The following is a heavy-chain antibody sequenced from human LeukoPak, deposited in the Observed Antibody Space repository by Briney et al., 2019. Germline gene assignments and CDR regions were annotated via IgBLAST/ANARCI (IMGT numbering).Heavy chain of an antibody. Sequence: GGSLRLSCAASGFTFSSYGMHWVRQAPGKGLEWVAFIRYDGSYEYYADSVKGRFTISRDNSKNTLYLQVSRMKPEDTAIYYCALSIRRSRYFDLWGRGTLVTVSS. V-gene: IGHV3-30*02. CDR2: IRYDGSYE. CDR1: GFTFSSYG. CDR3: ALSIRRSRYFDL. J-gene: IGHJ2*01.